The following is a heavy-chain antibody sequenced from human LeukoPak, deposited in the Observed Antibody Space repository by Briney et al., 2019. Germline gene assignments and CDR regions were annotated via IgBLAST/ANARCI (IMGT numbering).Heavy chain of an antibody. V-gene: IGHV4-39*01. CDR2: IYYSGST. Sequence: PSETLSLTCTVSGGSISSSSYYRGWIRQPPGKGLEWFGGIYYSGSTYYNPSLKSRVTISVDTSKNQFSLKLSSVTAADTAVYYCARHTEQQLPYFDYWGQGTLVTVSS. CDR1: GGSISSSSYY. D-gene: IGHD6-13*01. CDR3: ARHTEQQLPYFDY. J-gene: IGHJ4*02.